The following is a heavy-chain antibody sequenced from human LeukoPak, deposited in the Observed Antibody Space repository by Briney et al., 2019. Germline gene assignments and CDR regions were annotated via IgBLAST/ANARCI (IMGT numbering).Heavy chain of an antibody. CDR3: ASTKGPYYFDY. J-gene: IGHJ4*02. CDR1: GLTFSSYG. V-gene: IGHV3-23*01. CDR2: ISTTGGTT. D-gene: IGHD3-3*01. Sequence: GGSLRLSCAASGLTFSSYGMSWVRQAPGRGLEWVSAISTTGGTTYYADSVKGRFTISRDNSKNTLYLQMNSLRAEDTAVYYCASTKGPYYFDYWGQGTLVTVSS.